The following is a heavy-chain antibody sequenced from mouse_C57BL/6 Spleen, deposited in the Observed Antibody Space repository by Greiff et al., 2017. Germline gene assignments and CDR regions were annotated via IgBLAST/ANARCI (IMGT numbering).Heavy chain of an antibody. D-gene: IGHD1-1*01. CDR1: GYTFTGYW. J-gene: IGHJ2*01. CDR3: AMGGSSYDFDY. V-gene: IGHV1-9*01. Sequence: VQLQQSGAELMKPGASVKLSCKATGYTFTGYWLERVKQRPGHGLEWMGEILPGSGSTNYNEKLKGKAKFTADTSSNTAYMQLSSLTTEDSAIYYCAMGGSSYDFDYWGQGTTLTVSS. CDR2: ILPGSGST.